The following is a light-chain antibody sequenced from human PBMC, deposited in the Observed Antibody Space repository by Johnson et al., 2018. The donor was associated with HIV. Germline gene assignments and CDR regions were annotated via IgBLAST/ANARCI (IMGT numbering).Light chain of an antibody. Sequence: QSALTQPPSVSAAPGQKVTISCSGSSSNIGNKYVSWYQQLPGTAPKLLIYDNDKRPSGISDRFSASKSGTSATLGLTGLQTGDEADYYCGTWDSYLTAGVFGSGTKVTVL. CDR2: DND. CDR3: GTWDSYLTAGV. V-gene: IGLV1-51*01. J-gene: IGLJ1*01. CDR1: SSNIGNKY.